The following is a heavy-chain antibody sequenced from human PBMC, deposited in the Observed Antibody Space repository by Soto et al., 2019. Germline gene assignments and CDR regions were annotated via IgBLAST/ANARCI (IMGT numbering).Heavy chain of an antibody. Sequence: GESLKISCKGSGYNFHTYWIAWVRQMPGKGLEWMGFIYPHDSDTRYSPSFRGQVTISADKSINTAYLQWTSLKASDTAIYFCARPTDYHYGMQVWGKGPTVTVSS. D-gene: IGHD4-17*01. CDR1: GYNFHTYW. V-gene: IGHV5-51*01. CDR2: IYPHDSDT. J-gene: IGHJ6*04. CDR3: ARPTDYHYGMQV.